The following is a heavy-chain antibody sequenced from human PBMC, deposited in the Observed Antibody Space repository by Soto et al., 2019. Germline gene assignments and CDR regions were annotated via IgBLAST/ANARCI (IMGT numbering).Heavy chain of an antibody. CDR3: ARDQDELRFLEWLLILDV. V-gene: IGHV3-21*01. CDR2: ISSSSSCI. CDR1: GFTFSSYS. D-gene: IGHD3-3*01. Sequence: GGSLRLSCAASGFTFSSYSMNWVRQAPGKGLEWVSSISSSSSCIYYADSVKGRFTISRDNAKNSLYLQMNSLIAEDTAVYYCARDQDELRFLEWLLILDVWGQGTTVTVSS. J-gene: IGHJ6*02.